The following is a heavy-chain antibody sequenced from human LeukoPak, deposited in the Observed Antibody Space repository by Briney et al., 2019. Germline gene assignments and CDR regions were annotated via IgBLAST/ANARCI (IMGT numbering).Heavy chain of an antibody. CDR3: ARAPGIAAAGTHFDF. V-gene: IGHV4-59*01. D-gene: IGHD6-13*01. CDR1: GGSIRGYF. Sequence: PSETLSLTCTVSGGSIRGYFWTWIRQPPGKGLEWIGYIYYSGSAKYNPSLKSRVTISVDTSKNQFSLKLSSVTAGDTAVYYCARAPGIAAAGTHFDFWGQGTLVTVSS. J-gene: IGHJ4*02. CDR2: IYYSGSA.